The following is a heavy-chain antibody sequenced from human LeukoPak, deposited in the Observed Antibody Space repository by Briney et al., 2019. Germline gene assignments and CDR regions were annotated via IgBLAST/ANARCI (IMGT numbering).Heavy chain of an antibody. CDR1: GYTFTSYY. CDR3: ARESPCSGDGCHARLDY. Sequence: ASVKVSCKASGYTFTSYYMHWVRQAPGQGLEWMGIINPSGGSTSYAQKFQGRVTISRDTSASTAYMELNSLKVEDTAVYYCARESPCSGDGCHARLDYWGQGTLVTVSS. V-gene: IGHV1-46*01. J-gene: IGHJ4*02. D-gene: IGHD2-15*01. CDR2: INPSGGST.